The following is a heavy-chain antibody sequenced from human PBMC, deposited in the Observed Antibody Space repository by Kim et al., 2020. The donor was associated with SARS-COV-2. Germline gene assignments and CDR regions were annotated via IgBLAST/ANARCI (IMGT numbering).Heavy chain of an antibody. Sequence: DSVKGRFTISRDNAKNSLYLQMNSLRAEDTALYYCAKDRGPDYDSSGFDYWGQGTLVTVSS. J-gene: IGHJ4*02. D-gene: IGHD3-22*01. V-gene: IGHV3-9*01. CDR3: AKDRGPDYDSSGFDY.